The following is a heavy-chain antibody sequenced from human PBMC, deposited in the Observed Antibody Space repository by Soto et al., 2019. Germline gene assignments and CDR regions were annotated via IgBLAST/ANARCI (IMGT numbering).Heavy chain of an antibody. CDR3: AKGNPSLKNGVDV. CDR1: GFTFNRFA. CDR2: IGASGDNT. V-gene: IGHV3-23*01. D-gene: IGHD1-1*01. J-gene: IGHJ6*02. Sequence: HPGGSLRLSCAASGFTFNRFAMTWVRQAPGKGLEWVSTIGASGDNTFYADSVKGRFTISRDNSGDTLFLQMNRLRAEDTALYYCAKGNPSLKNGVDVWGQGTTVTVSS.